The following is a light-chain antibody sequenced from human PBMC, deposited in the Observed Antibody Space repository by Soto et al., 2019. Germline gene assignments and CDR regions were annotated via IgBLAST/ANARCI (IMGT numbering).Light chain of an antibody. CDR2: DVS. J-gene: IGLJ1*01. V-gene: IGLV2-14*02. Sequence: QSVLTHPASVSWSPGQSITISCTGTSSDVGSYNLVSWYQQYPGKAPKLMIYDVSNRPSGVSNRFSGSKSGNTASLTISGLQAEDEADYYCSSYTISNTLVFGSGTKVTV. CDR1: SSDVGSYNL. CDR3: SSYTISNTLV.